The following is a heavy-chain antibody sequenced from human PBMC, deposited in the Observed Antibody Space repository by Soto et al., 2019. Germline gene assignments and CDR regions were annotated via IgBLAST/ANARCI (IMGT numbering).Heavy chain of an antibody. V-gene: IGHV3-30*18. Sequence: LRLSCAASGFTFSNYGMHWVRQAPGKGLEWVAVISKDGSTKYDADSVKGRFTISRDNSKNTLYLQMNSLRAEDTAVYYCAKETHSSGYGSYFDYWGPGTLVTVSS. CDR3: AKETHSSGYGSYFDY. CDR2: ISKDGSTK. D-gene: IGHD3-22*01. CDR1: GFTFSNYG. J-gene: IGHJ4*02.